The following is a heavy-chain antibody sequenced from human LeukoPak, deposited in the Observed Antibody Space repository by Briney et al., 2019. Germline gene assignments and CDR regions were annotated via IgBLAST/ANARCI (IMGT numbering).Heavy chain of an antibody. CDR3: ATNAGYSSPDF. D-gene: IGHD6-13*01. CDR1: GFTFSDYS. Sequence: GGSLRLSCAASGFTFSDYSMDWVRQAPGKGLEWVSSISSSSIYIYYADSVKGRFTFSRDNAKNSLYLQMNSLRAEDTAVYYCATNAGYSSPDFWGQGTLVTVSS. V-gene: IGHV3-21*01. CDR2: ISSSSIYI. J-gene: IGHJ4*02.